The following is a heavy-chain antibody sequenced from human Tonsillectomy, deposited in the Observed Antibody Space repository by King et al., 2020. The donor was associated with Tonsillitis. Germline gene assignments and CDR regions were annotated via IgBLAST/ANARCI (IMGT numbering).Heavy chain of an antibody. V-gene: IGHV3-21*01. Sequence: VQLVESGGGLVKPGGSLRLSCAASGFTFRSYSMNWVRQAPEKGLEWVSSISSSSSYIYYADSVKGRFTISRDNANNSLYLQMTSLRAEDTAVYYCARDQQLIRWGQGTLVTVSS. D-gene: IGHD6-13*01. J-gene: IGHJ4*02. CDR3: ARDQQLIR. CDR1: GFTFRSYS. CDR2: ISSSSSYI.